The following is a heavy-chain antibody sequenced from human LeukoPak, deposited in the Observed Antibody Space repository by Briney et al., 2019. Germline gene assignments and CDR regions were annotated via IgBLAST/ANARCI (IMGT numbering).Heavy chain of an antibody. CDR1: GYTFTSYH. V-gene: IGHV1-46*01. J-gene: IGHJ4*02. Sequence: ASVKVSCKASGYTFTSYHMHWVRQAPGQGLEWMGIINPSGGSTSYAQKFQGRVTITADESTSTAYMELSSLRSEDTAVYYCARAFGRGYSYSYGVYWGQGTLVTVSS. D-gene: IGHD5-18*01. CDR3: ARAFGRGYSYSYGVY. CDR2: INPSGGST.